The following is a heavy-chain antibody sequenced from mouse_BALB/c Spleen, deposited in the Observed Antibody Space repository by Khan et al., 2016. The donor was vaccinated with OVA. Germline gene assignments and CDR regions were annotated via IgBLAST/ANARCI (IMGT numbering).Heavy chain of an antibody. CDR2: ISYDGSN. CDR3: ARGGVVVPYWYFDV. CDR1: GYSITSAYC. V-gene: IGHV3-6*02. D-gene: IGHD1-1*01. Sequence: EVQLQESGPGLVKPSQSLSLTCSVTGYSITSAYCWNWIRQFPGNKLEWMGYISYDGSNNYKPSLKNRISIPRDTSKNQFFLKLNSVTTDDTATFYCARGGVVVPYWYFDVWGAVTTVTVSS. J-gene: IGHJ1*01.